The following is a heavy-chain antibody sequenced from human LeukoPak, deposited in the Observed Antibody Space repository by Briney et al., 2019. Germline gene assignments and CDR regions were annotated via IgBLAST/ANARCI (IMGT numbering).Heavy chain of an antibody. CDR1: GGTFSSYT. V-gene: IGHV1-69*02. J-gene: IGHJ4*02. CDR2: IIPILGIA. CDR3: ARPGAPYDSSGYTLYPFDY. D-gene: IGHD3-22*01. Sequence: LVASVKVSCKASGGTFSSYTISWVRQAPGQGLEWMGRIIPILGIANYAQKFQGRVTITADKSTSTAYMELSSLRSEDTAVYYCARPGAPYDSSGYTLYPFDYWGQGTLVTVSS.